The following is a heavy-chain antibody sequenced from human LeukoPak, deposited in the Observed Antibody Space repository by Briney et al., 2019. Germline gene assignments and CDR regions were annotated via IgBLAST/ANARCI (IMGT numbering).Heavy chain of an antibody. J-gene: IGHJ4*02. D-gene: IGHD3-16*02. CDR2: ISSSSSTI. CDR1: GFTFSSYS. V-gene: IGHV3-48*04. CDR3: ARHLRLGELSPL. Sequence: PGGSLRLSCAASGFTFSSYSMNWVRQAPGKGLEWVSYISSSSSTIYYADSVKGRFTISRDNAKNSLYLQMNSLRAEDTAVYYCARHLRLGELSPLGGQGTLVIVSS.